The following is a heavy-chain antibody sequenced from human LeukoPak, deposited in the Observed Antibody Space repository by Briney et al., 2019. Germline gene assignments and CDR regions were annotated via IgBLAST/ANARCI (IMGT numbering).Heavy chain of an antibody. Sequence: SETLSLTCTVSGGYVSSTEFYWRWIRQPPGEGLQWIGNVYYTGSTYYNPSLNSRVTMSVDTSHNQFSLKMTSVTAADTAVYYCARLSKGRYFDYIFDYWGQGTLVTVSS. CDR2: VYYTGST. D-gene: IGHD3-9*01. J-gene: IGHJ4*02. CDR3: ARLSKGRYFDYIFDY. CDR1: GGYVSSTEFY. V-gene: IGHV4-39*01.